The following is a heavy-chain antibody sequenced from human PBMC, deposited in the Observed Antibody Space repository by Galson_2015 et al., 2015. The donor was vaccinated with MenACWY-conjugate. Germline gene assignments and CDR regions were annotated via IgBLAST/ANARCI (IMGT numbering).Heavy chain of an antibody. Sequence: QSGAEVKKPGESLRISCKGSGYSFTSYWISWVRQMPGKGLEWMGRIDPSDSYTNYSPSFQGHVTISADKSISTAYLQWSSLKASDTAMYYCARHHETYSSSSDWFDPWGQGTLVTVSS. CDR1: GYSFTSYW. CDR2: IDPSDSYT. CDR3: ARHHETYSSSSDWFDP. J-gene: IGHJ5*02. D-gene: IGHD6-6*01. V-gene: IGHV5-10-1*01.